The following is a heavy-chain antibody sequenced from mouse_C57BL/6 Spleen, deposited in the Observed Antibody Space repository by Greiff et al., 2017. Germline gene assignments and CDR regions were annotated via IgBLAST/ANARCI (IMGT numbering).Heavy chain of an antibody. V-gene: IGHV1-61*01. CDR1: GYTFTSYW. CDR3: ARSGYPNYFDF. J-gene: IGHJ2*01. CDR2: IYPSDSET. Sequence: VQLQQPGAELVRPGSSVKLSCKASGYTFTSYWMDWVKQRPGQGLEWIGNIYPSDSETHYNQKFKDKATLTVDKSSSTAYMQLSSLTSEDSAVYYCARSGYPNYFDFWGQGTTLTVSS. D-gene: IGHD2-2*01.